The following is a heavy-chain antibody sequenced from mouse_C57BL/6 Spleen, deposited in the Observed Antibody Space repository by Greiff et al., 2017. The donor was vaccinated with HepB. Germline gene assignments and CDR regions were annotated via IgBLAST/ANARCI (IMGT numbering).Heavy chain of an antibody. CDR2: IDPSDSYT. CDR1: GYTFTSYW. Sequence: QVQLQQPGAELVKPGASVKLSCKASGYTFTSYWMQWVKQRPGQGLEWIGEIDPSDSYTNYNQKFKGKATLTVDTSSSTAYMQLSSLTSEDSAVYYCARSRGRMNYYGSSYERYFDVWGTGTTVTVSS. CDR3: ARSRGRMNYYGSSYERYFDV. J-gene: IGHJ1*03. D-gene: IGHD1-1*01. V-gene: IGHV1-50*01.